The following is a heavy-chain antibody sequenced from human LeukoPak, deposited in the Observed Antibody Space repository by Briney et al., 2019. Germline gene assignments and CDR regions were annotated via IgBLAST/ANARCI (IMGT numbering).Heavy chain of an antibody. Sequence: PSETLSLTCTVSGGSISSYYWSWIRQPAGKGLEWIGRIYTSGSTNYNASLKSRVSMSVDTSKNQFSLKLSSVTAADTAVFYCAIVNSGSYREFDYWGQGTLVTVSS. CDR3: AIVNSGSYREFDY. CDR1: GGSISSYY. D-gene: IGHD1-26*01. J-gene: IGHJ4*02. CDR2: IYTSGST. V-gene: IGHV4-4*07.